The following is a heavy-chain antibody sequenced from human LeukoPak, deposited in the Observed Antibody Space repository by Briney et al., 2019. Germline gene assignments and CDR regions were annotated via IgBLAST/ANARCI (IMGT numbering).Heavy chain of an antibody. J-gene: IGHJ4*02. CDR1: GYTFTNYY. Sequence: ASVKVSCKASGYTFTNYYMHWVRQAPGQGLEWMGMISPSGASTSYAQKFQGRVTMTRDVSTSTVYMELSSLRSEDTAVYYCARATSMVRGVIMPYYFDYWGQGTLVTVSS. D-gene: IGHD3-10*01. V-gene: IGHV1-46*01. CDR2: ISPSGAST. CDR3: ARATSMVRGVIMPYYFDY.